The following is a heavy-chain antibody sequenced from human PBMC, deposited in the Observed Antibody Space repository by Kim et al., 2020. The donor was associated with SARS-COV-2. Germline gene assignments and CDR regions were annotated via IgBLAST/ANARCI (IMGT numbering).Heavy chain of an antibody. CDR3: ARHQGYSSSWYGMDV. V-gene: IGHV5-10-1*01. Sequence: PSFQGHVTISADKSISTAYLQWSSLKASDTAMYYCARHQGYSSSWYGMDVWGQGTTVTVSS. J-gene: IGHJ6*02. D-gene: IGHD6-13*01.